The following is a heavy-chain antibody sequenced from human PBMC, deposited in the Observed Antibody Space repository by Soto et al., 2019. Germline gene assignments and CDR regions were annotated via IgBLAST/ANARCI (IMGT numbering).Heavy chain of an antibody. V-gene: IGHV4-59*01. D-gene: IGHD2-2*01. CDR1: GGSISSYY. Sequence: SETLSLSCTVSGGSISSYYWSWIRQPPGKGLEWIGYIYYSGSTNYNPSLKSRVTISVDTSKNQFSLKLSSVTAADTAVYYCARADFIDCSSTSCYDVSRFDPWGQGTLVTVSS. CDR2: IYYSGST. J-gene: IGHJ5*02. CDR3: ARADFIDCSSTSCYDVSRFDP.